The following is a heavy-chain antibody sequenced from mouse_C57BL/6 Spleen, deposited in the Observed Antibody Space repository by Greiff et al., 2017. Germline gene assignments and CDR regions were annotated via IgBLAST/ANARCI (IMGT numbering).Heavy chain of an antibody. V-gene: IGHV1-64*01. CDR3: ARTGGYYAMDY. Sequence: QVPLQQPGAELVKPGASVKLSCKASGYTFTSYWMHWVKQRPGQGLEWIGMIHPNSGSTNYNEKFKSKATLTVAKSSSTAYMQLSSLTSEDSAVYYCARTGGYYAMDYWGQGTSVTVSA. J-gene: IGHJ4*01. CDR2: IHPNSGST. CDR1: GYTFTSYW.